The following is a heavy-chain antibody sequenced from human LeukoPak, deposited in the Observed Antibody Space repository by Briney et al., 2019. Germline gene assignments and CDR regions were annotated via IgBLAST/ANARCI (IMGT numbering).Heavy chain of an antibody. V-gene: IGHV1-2*02. CDR2: INPNSGGT. Sequence: ASVKVSCKASGYTFTGYYMHWVRQAPGQGLEWMGWINPNSGGTNYAQKFQGRVTMTRDTSISTDYMELSRLRSDDTAVYYCARDLGYCSSTSCDLNWFDPWGQGTLVTVSS. D-gene: IGHD2-2*01. J-gene: IGHJ5*02. CDR3: ARDLGYCSSTSCDLNWFDP. CDR1: GYTFTGYY.